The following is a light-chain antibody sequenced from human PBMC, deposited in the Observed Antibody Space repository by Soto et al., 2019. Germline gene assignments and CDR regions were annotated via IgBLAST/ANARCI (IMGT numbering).Light chain of an antibody. J-gene: IGKJ4*01. CDR1: QSLGNY. CDR2: DAS. Sequence: ETVLTQSPATLSLSPGERATLSCRASQSLGNYLAWYQQKPGQAPRLLIYDASTRATGTPARFSGSGSGTDFTLTISSLEPEDFPVYYCQQRSNWPTLGGGTKVDIK. CDR3: QQRSNWPT. V-gene: IGKV3-11*01.